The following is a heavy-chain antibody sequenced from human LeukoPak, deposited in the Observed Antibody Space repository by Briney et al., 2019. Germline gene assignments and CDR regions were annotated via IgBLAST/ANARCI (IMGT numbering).Heavy chain of an antibody. CDR2: INPNSGGT. D-gene: IGHD4-17*01. Sequence: GASVKVSCKASGYTFTGYYMHWVRQAPGQGLEWMGWINPNSGGTDYAQKFQGRVTMTRDTSISTAYMELSRLRSDDTAVYYCARADYGDYAFDYWGQGTLVTVSS. J-gene: IGHJ4*02. V-gene: IGHV1-2*02. CDR3: ARADYGDYAFDY. CDR1: GYTFTGYY.